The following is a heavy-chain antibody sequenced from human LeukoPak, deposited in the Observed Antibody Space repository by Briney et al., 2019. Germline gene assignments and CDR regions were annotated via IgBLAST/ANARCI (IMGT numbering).Heavy chain of an antibody. V-gene: IGHV4-4*07. CDR3: ARVLWVGYGPRSDAFDI. CDR2: IYTSGST. Sequence: SETLSLTCTVSGGSISSYYWSWIRQPAGKGLEWIGRIYTSGSTNYNPSLKSRVTMSVDTSKNQFSLKLSSVTAADTAVYYCARVLWVGYGPRSDAFDIWGQGTMVTVSS. CDR1: GGSISSYY. D-gene: IGHD5-18*01. J-gene: IGHJ3*02.